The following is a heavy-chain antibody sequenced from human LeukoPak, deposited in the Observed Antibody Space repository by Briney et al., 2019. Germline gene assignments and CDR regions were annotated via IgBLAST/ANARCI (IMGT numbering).Heavy chain of an antibody. Sequence: ASVKVSCKASGYTFTSYGISLVRQAPGQGLEWMGWISAYNGNTNYAQKLQGRVTMTTDTSTSTAYMELRSLRSDDTAVYYCARDHCTSSGCYEYYYYGLDVWGQGTTVTVSS. V-gene: IGHV1-18*01. CDR1: GYTFTSYG. CDR3: ARDHCTSSGCYEYYYYGLDV. D-gene: IGHD2-2*01. J-gene: IGHJ6*02. CDR2: ISAYNGNT.